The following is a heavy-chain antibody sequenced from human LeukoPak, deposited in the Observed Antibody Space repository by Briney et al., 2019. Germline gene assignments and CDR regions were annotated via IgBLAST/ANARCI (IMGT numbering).Heavy chain of an antibody. J-gene: IGHJ4*02. CDR3: ATNRGGADY. V-gene: IGHV3-23*01. D-gene: IGHD1-14*01. CDR2: MSGSGDIT. Sequence: PVGSLRLSCAASGFTFSSYAMSWVRQAPGKGLEWVSGMSGSGDITSYADSVKGRFTISRDNTKNTLYLQMNSLRADDTAVYFCATNRGGADYWGQGTLVTVSS. CDR1: GFTFSSYA.